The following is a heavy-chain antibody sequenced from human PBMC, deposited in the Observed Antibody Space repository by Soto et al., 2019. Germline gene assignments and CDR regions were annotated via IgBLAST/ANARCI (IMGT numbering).Heavy chain of an antibody. J-gene: IGHJ4*02. D-gene: IGHD3-22*01. Sequence: GGAPRLPCAASGVTLSTYNNNLGRPAPGEGVEWVSYISDSSSTIHYADSVKGRFTISRDNAKNSLYLQMNSLRAEDTAAYYCARDDYPYYDDSSGYHFDYWGQGALVTVSS. V-gene: IGHV3-48*01. CDR2: ISDSSSTI. CDR1: GVTLSTYN. CDR3: ARDDYPYYDDSSGYHFDY.